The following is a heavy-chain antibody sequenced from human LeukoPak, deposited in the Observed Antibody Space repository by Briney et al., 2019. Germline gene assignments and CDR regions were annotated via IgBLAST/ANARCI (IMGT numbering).Heavy chain of an antibody. CDR1: GFTFSTYA. D-gene: IGHD3-16*01. V-gene: IGHV3-23*01. CDR3: AKSWGSDLYYYYMDV. Sequence: GGSLRLSCAASGFTFSTYAMSWVRQAPGMVLGWVSAIGGSGGSTYYADSVKGRFTISRDNSKNTLYLQMNSLRAEDTAVYYCAKSWGSDLYYYYMDVWGKGTTVTVSS. CDR2: IGGSGGST. J-gene: IGHJ6*03.